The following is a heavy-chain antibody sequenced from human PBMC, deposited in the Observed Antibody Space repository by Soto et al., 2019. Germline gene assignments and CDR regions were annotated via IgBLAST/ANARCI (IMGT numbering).Heavy chain of an antibody. J-gene: IGHJ4*02. CDR1: GHTFHNYA. CDR2: ISGSDGST. V-gene: IGHV3-23*01. CDR3: AKVSRGIGVVPAAVN. Sequence: EVQLLESGGGLEQPGGSLRLSCVGSGHTFHNYAMTWVRQAPGKGLEWVSGISGSDGSTYYADSVRGRFTISRDDSKNTLYLQMNSLRAEDTAVYYCAKVSRGIGVVPAAVNWGQGTLVTVSS. D-gene: IGHD2-2*01.